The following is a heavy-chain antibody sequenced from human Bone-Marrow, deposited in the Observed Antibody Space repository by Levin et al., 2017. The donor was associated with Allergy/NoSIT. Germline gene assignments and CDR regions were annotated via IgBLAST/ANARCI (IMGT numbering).Heavy chain of an antibody. CDR1: GASISSSNW. CDR3: ATNSRGSSYGLHF. J-gene: IGHJ4*02. D-gene: IGHD5-18*01. V-gene: IGHV4-4*02. CDR2: IHHRGNT. Sequence: SETLSLTCAVSGASISSSNWWSWVRQAPGKGLEWIGEIHHRGNTNYNPSLRSRVTMSVDKSKNQFSLRLSSVTAADTAVFYCATNSRGSSYGLHFWGQGIQVTVSS.